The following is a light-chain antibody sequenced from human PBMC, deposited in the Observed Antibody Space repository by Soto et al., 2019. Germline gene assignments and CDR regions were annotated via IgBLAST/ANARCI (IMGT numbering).Light chain of an antibody. CDR3: SSDSGSNGEGVV. CDR1: SDNIGGYNF. J-gene: IGLJ2*01. Sequence: QSALTQPASASGSPGQSVTISCTGTSDNIGGYNFVSWHRQYPGKAPKLIIYGVTNRPSGVPDRFSGSKSGNTATLSVSGFELEAEDDYDYSSDSGSNGEGVVFGGGTQLTVL. CDR2: GVT. V-gene: IGLV2-8*01.